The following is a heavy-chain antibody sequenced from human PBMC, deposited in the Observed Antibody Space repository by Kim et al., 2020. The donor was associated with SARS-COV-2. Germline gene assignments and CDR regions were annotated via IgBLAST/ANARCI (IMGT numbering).Heavy chain of an antibody. D-gene: IGHD2-15*01. CDR3: ARDRVPYCSGGSCEYYFDY. Sequence: GRFTISRDKSKNTLYLQMNSRRAEDTAVYYCARDRVPYCSGGSCEYYFDYWGQGTLVTVSS. J-gene: IGHJ4*02. V-gene: IGHV3-66*01.